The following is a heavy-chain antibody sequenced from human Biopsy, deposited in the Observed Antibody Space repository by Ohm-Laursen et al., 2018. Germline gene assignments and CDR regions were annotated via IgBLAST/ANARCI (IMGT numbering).Heavy chain of an antibody. J-gene: IGHJ4*02. CDR2: IYDRGSTA. V-gene: IGHV4-61*01. CDR3: ARGMRSSGWPYFDS. CDR1: GDSVSSGSFY. D-gene: IGHD6-19*01. Sequence: SQTLSLTCTVSGDSVSSGSFYWTSIRQPPGQGLEYIGYIYDRGSTANYNPSLESRVTMSVDMPKNQFSLKLSSVTAADTAIYYCARGMRSSGWPYFDSWGQGTLVTVSS.